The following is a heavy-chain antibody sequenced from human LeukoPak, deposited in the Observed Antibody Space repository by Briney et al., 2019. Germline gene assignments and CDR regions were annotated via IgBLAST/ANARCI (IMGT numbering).Heavy chain of an antibody. J-gene: IGHJ6*02. CDR2: INHSGST. CDR1: GGSFSGYY. Sequence: SETLSLTCAVYGGSFSGYYWSWIRQPPGKGLEWIGEINHSGSTNYNPSLKSRVTISVDTSKNQSSLKLSSVTAADTAVYYCARFGEPYYYYGMDVWGQGTTVTVSS. D-gene: IGHD1-14*01. CDR3: ARFGEPYYYYGMDV. V-gene: IGHV4-34*01.